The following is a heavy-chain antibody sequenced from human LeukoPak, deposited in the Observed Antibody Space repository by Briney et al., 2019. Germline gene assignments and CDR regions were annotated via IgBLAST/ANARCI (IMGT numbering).Heavy chain of an antibody. V-gene: IGHV1-8*01. Sequence: GASVKVSCKASGYTFSKYDITWVRQATGQGLEWMGWMNPDSGDTGYAQKFQGRVTMTRDTSITTAYMELSSLRAEDTAVYYCTKSVSGRYVRDGMDVWGQGTTVTVSS. CDR1: GYTFSKYD. D-gene: IGHD6-19*01. CDR2: MNPDSGDT. CDR3: TKSVSGRYVRDGMDV. J-gene: IGHJ6*02.